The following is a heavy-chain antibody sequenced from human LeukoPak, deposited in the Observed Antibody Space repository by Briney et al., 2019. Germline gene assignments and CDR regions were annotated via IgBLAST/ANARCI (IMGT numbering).Heavy chain of an antibody. CDR3: ARAEGCGGDCYPLYYYYYGMDV. CDR2: INAGNGNT. Sequence: ASVTVSCKASGYTFTSYAMHWVRQAPGQRLEWMGWINAGNGNTKYSQKFQGRVTITRDTSASTAYMELSSLRSEDTAVYYCARAEGCGGDCYPLYYYYYGMDVWGQGTTVTVSS. D-gene: IGHD2-21*02. V-gene: IGHV1-3*01. CDR1: GYTFTSYA. J-gene: IGHJ6*02.